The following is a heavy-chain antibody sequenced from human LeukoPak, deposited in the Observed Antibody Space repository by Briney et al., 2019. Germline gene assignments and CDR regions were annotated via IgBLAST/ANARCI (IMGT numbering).Heavy chain of an antibody. V-gene: IGHV1-69*13. D-gene: IGHD2-2*01. J-gene: IGHJ4*02. CDR2: IIPIFGTA. Sequence: SVKVSCKASGGTFSSYAISWVRQAPGQGLEWMGGIIPIFGTANYAQKFQGRVTITADESTSTAYMELSSLRSEDTAVYYCARAVSYCSSTSCPFDYWGQGTLVTVSS. CDR3: ARAVSYCSSTSCPFDY. CDR1: GGTFSSYA.